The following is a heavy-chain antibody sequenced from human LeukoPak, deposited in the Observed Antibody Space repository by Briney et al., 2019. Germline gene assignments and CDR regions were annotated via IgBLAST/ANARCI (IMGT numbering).Heavy chain of an antibody. D-gene: IGHD4-17*01. CDR3: ARVTPQYGDYVNWYFDL. CDR2: ISSSGSTI. Sequence: GGSLRLSCAASGFTFSGYEMNWVRQAPGKGLEWVSYISSSGSTIYYADSVKGRFTISRDNAKNSLYLQMNSLRAEDTAVYYCARVTPQYGDYVNWYFDLWGRGTLVTVSS. CDR1: GFTFSGYE. J-gene: IGHJ2*01. V-gene: IGHV3-48*03.